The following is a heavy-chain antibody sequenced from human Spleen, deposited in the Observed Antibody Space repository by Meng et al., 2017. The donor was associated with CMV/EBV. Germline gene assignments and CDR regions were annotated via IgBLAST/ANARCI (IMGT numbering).Heavy chain of an antibody. V-gene: IGHV3-21*04. CDR2: ISSSNNV. D-gene: IGHD1-14*01. CDR1: GFTFSDYS. CDR3: ARAWAFPERFDP. J-gene: IGHJ5*02. Sequence: GESLKISCAASGFTFSDYSMNWVRQAPGKGLEWVSSISSSNNVYYADSVSGRFTISRDNTKNSLYLQMNSLRAEDTAVYYCARAWAFPERFDPWGQGTLVTVSS.